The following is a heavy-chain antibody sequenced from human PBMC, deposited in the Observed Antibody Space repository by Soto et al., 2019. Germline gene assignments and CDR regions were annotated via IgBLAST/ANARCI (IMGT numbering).Heavy chain of an antibody. V-gene: IGHV4-34*01. CDR3: ARAMVRGVMTYYYYYGMDV. CDR1: GGSFSGYY. Sequence: SETLSLTCAVYGGSFSGYYWSWIRQPPGKGLEWIGEINHSGSTNYNPSLKSRVTISVDTSKNQFSLKLSSVTAADTAVYYCARAMVRGVMTYYYYYGMDVWGQGTTVTVSS. J-gene: IGHJ6*02. CDR2: INHSGST. D-gene: IGHD3-10*01.